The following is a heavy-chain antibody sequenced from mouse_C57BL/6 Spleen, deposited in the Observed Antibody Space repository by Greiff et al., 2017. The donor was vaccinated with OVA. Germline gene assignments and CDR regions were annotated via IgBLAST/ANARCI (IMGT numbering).Heavy chain of an antibody. V-gene: IGHV2-2*01. D-gene: IGHD2-3*01. CDR2: IWSGGST. J-gene: IGHJ1*03. Sequence: VQLVESGPGLVQPSQSLSITCTVSGFSLTSYGVHWVRQSPGKGLEWLGVIWSGGSTDYNAAFISRLSISKDNSKSQVFFKMNSLQADDTAIYYCARERGDGYHWYFDVWGTGTTVTVSS. CDR3: ARERGDGYHWYFDV. CDR1: GFSLTSYG.